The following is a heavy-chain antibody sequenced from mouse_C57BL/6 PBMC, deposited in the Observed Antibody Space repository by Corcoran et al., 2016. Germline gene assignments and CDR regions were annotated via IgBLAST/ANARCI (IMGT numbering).Heavy chain of an antibody. CDR2: INTYSGVP. CDR3: ARREVYYDYDYYAMDY. Sequence: QIQLVQAGPELKKPGETVKISCKASGYTFPTYGMGWVKQAPGKGLKWMGWINTYSGVPTYSDDFKGRFAFSLETSASTAYLQINNLKNEDTATYFCARREVYYDYDYYAMDYWGQGTSVTVSS. D-gene: IGHD2-4*01. J-gene: IGHJ4*01. V-gene: IGHV9-3*01. CDR1: GYTFPTYG.